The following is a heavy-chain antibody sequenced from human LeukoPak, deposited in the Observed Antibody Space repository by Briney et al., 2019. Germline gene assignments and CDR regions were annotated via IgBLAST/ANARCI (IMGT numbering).Heavy chain of an antibody. CDR1: GFTFSSYA. CDR3: ARVVYRSGGYYFDY. CDR2: ISYDGSDK. D-gene: IGHD6-19*01. Sequence: GGSLRLSCAASGFTFSSYAMQWVRQAPGKGLEWVEVISYDGSDKNYADSVKGRFTISRDNSKNTLYLQMNSLRADDTAVYYCARVVYRSGGYYFDYWGQGTLVIVSS. J-gene: IGHJ4*02. V-gene: IGHV3-30*04.